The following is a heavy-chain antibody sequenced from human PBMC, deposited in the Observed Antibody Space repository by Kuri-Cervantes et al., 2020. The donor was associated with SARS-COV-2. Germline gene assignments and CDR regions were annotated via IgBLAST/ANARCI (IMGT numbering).Heavy chain of an antibody. CDR2: IYYSGST. D-gene: IGHD2-15*01. CDR1: GGSISSSSYY. V-gene: IGHV4-39*01. CDR3: AGPITPYAFDI. Sequence: ESLRLSCTVSGGSISSSSYYWGWIRQPPGKGLEWIGSIYYSGSTYYNPSLKSRVTISVDTSKNQFSLKLSSVTAADTAVYYCAGPITPYAFDIWGQGTMVTVSS. J-gene: IGHJ3*02.